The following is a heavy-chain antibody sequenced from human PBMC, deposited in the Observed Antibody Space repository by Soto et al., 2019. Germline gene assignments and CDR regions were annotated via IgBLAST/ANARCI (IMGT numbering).Heavy chain of an antibody. Sequence: GESLKISCKGYGYSFTSYWISWVRQMPGKGLEWMGRIDPSDSYTNYSPSFQGHVTISADKSISTAYLQWSSLKASDTAMYYCAAPKQLSMGYYYGMDVWGQGTTVTVSS. CDR3: AAPKQLSMGYYYGMDV. CDR2: IDPSDSYT. V-gene: IGHV5-10-1*01. D-gene: IGHD2-2*01. J-gene: IGHJ6*02. CDR1: GYSFTSYW.